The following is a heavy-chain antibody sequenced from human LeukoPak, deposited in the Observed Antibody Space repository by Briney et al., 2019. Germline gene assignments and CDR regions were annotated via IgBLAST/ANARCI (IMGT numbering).Heavy chain of an antibody. J-gene: IGHJ4*02. CDR1: GFTFSGYW. CDR3: ARDKEVGATILDY. CDR2: VNEDAGET. Sequence: GGSLRLSCAASGFTFSGYWMSWVRQAPGKGLEWVATVNEDAGETYYVDSVKGRFTISRDNAKNSLSLQMNSLRDEDTAVYYCARDKEVGATILDYWGQGTLVTVSS. D-gene: IGHD1-26*01. V-gene: IGHV3-7*01.